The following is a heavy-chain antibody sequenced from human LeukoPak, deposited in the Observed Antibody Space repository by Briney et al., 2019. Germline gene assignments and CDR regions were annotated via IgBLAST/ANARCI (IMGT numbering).Heavy chain of an antibody. V-gene: IGHV4-34*01. D-gene: IGHD3-9*01. CDR1: GGSFSGYY. CDR3: ARVSWFPGTSYYYMDV. CDR2: INHSGST. J-gene: IGHJ6*03. Sequence: TSETLSLTCAVYGGSFSGYYWSWIRQPPGKGLEWIGEINHSGSTNYNPSLKSRVTISVDTSKNQFSLKLSSVTAADTAVYYCARVSWFPGTSYYYMDVWGKGTTVTVSS.